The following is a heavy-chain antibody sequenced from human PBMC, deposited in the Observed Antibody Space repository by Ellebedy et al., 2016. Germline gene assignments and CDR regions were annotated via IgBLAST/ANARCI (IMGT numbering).Heavy chain of an antibody. CDR1: GFIFSTYG. V-gene: IGHV3-33*01. Sequence: GESLKISCAASGFIFSTYGMHWVRQSPGKGLEWVAVIWYDGSNKYYADSVKGRFTISRDNSKNTLYLQMNSLRAEDTAVYCCARDMPVGYCSGGRCVPFDYWGQGILVTVSS. J-gene: IGHJ4*02. CDR3: ARDMPVGYCSGGRCVPFDY. CDR2: IWYDGSNK. D-gene: IGHD2-15*01.